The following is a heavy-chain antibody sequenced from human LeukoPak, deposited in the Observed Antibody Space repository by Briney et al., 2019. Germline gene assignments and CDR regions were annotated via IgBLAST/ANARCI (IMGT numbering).Heavy chain of an antibody. CDR1: GGSISSYY. D-gene: IGHD3-22*01. J-gene: IGHJ5*02. CDR3: ARGDGVTMIVVVRPNWFDP. CDR2: IYTSGST. Sequence: SETLSLTCTVSGGSISSYYWSWIRQPAGKGLEWIGRIYTSGSTNYNPSLKSRVTISVDTSKNQFSLKLSSVTAADTAVYYCARGDGVTMIVVVRPNWFDPWGQGTLVTVSS. V-gene: IGHV4-4*07.